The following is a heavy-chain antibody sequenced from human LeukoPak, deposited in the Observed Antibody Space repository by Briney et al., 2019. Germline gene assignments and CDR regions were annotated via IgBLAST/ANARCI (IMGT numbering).Heavy chain of an antibody. D-gene: IGHD3-10*01. CDR1: GGSISQDF. CDR2: IYYTGST. Sequence: SETLSLTCTDSGGSISQDFWSWIRQPPGKGLEWIGYIYYTGSTKYNPSLKSRVTMSMDTSKNHFSLKLSPVTAADTAVYYCARAPFGFGELFPLVWGQGTLVTVSS. CDR3: ARAPFGFGELFPLV. V-gene: IGHV4-59*01. J-gene: IGHJ4*02.